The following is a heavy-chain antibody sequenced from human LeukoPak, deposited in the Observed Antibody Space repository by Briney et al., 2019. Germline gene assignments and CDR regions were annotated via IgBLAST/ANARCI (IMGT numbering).Heavy chain of an antibody. CDR1: GFTFSSYW. CDR3: ARDRGYYSDSSGYSG. V-gene: IGHV3-74*01. Sequence: GGSLRLSCAASGFTFSSYWMHSVRQAPGKGLGWVSRINSDGSSTSYADSVKGRFTISRDNAKNTLYLQMKSLRAEDTAVYYCARDRGYYSDSSGYSGWGQGTLVTVSS. D-gene: IGHD3-22*01. J-gene: IGHJ4*01. CDR2: INSDGSST.